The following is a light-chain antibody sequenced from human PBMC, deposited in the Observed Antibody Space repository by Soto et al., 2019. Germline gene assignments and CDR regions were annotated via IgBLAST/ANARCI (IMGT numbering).Light chain of an antibody. Sequence: QSVLTQPASVSGSPGQSIAISCTGTSSDVVTYKYVSWYQQHPGKAPKLMIYEVSIRPSGVSDRFAGSKSGNTASLTISGLRPEDEAYYYCCSYAGSTTRVVFGGGTNLTVL. CDR2: EVS. V-gene: IGLV2-14*01. CDR1: SSDVVTYKY. CDR3: CSYAGSTTRVV. J-gene: IGLJ2*01.